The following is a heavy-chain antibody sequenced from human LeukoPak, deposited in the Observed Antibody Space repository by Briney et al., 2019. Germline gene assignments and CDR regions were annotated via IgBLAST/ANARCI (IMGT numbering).Heavy chain of an antibody. J-gene: IGHJ6*02. CDR3: AKEREYCSSGSCHYDLDV. CDR1: GDSMKSYY. D-gene: IGHD2-15*01. CDR2: IYYTGST. V-gene: IGHV4-59*01. Sequence: SETLSLTCPASGDSMKSYYWTWIRQPPGKGLEWIGYIYYTGSTNYNPSLKSRVTISVDTSKNRFSLKLSSVTAADTAVYYCAKEREYCSSGSCHYDLDVWGQGTTVTVSS.